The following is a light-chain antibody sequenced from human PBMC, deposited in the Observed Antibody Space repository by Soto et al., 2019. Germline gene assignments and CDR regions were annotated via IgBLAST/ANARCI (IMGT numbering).Light chain of an antibody. J-gene: IGKJ5*01. Sequence: VVLTQSPATLSLSPGERATLYCRASQSLDNYLAWYQQKPGQAPRLLIYDASNRATGIPARFSGSGSGTDFPLTISSLEPDDCAVYYCLQRAYWFTFGQGTRLEIK. V-gene: IGKV3-11*01. CDR3: LQRAYWFT. CDR1: QSLDNY. CDR2: DAS.